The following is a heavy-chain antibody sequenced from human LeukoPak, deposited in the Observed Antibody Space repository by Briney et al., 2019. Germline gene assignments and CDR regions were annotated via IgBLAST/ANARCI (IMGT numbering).Heavy chain of an antibody. V-gene: IGHV1-58*02. CDR3: AASYGGNSLELGNY. J-gene: IGHJ4*02. D-gene: IGHD4-23*01. Sequence: SVKVSCKASGFTFTSSAMQWVRQARGQRLEWIGWIVVGSGNTNYAQEFQERVTITRDMSTSTAYMELSSLRSEDTAVYYCAASYGGNSLELGNYWGQGTLVTVSS. CDR2: IVVGSGNT. CDR1: GFTFTSSA.